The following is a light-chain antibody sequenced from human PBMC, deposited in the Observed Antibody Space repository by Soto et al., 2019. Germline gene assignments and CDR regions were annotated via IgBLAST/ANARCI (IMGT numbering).Light chain of an antibody. V-gene: IGKV3-11*01. CDR3: QQRSNWPPIT. CDR2: DAS. CDR1: QSVSSH. J-gene: IGKJ5*01. Sequence: EIVLTQSPATLSLSPWERATLSCRASQSVSSHLAWYQQKPGQAPRLLIYDASNRATGIPARFSGGGSGTDFTLTIDNLEPEDFAIYYCQQRSNWPPITFGQGTRLEIK.